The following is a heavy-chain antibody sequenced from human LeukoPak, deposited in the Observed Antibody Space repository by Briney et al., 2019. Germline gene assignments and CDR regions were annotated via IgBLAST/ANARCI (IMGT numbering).Heavy chain of an antibody. D-gene: IGHD6-6*01. J-gene: IGHJ4*03. Sequence: SETLSLTCAVYGGSFSGYYWSWIRQPPGKGLEWIGEVNHRGSANYNPSLKSRVTISVDTSKNQFSLKLSSVTAADTAVYYCARSRDETTSSSDLDSWGHGTLVTVSS. CDR1: GGSFSGYY. CDR3: ARSRDETTSSSDLDS. CDR2: VNHRGSA. V-gene: IGHV4-34*01.